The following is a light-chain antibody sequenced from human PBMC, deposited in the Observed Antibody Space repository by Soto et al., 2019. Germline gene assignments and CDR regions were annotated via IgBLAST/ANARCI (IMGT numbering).Light chain of an antibody. V-gene: IGLV2-14*01. J-gene: IGLJ1*01. CDR3: DSYTSGSSHV. Sequence: QSVLTQPASVSGSPGQSITISCTGTSSDVGGYNYVSWYQQHPGKAPKLMIYDVSYRPSGVSDRFSGSKSGNTASLTISGLQSEDEADYYCDSYTSGSSHVFGTGTKLTVL. CDR2: DVS. CDR1: SSDVGGYNY.